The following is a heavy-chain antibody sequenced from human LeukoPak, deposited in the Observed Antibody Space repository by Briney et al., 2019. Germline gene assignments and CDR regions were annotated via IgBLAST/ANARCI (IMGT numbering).Heavy chain of an antibody. CDR2: IYTGGST. CDR3: YSMIVVTIRLINDY. CDR1: GFTVSSNY. Sequence: GGSLRLSCAASGFTVSSNYMHWVRQAPGKGLEWVSVIYTGGSTYYADCVKGRLTISRDNSKNTLYLQRSSLRAEDTAVYYCYSMIVVTIRLINDYWGQGTLVTVSS. D-gene: IGHD3-22*01. V-gene: IGHV3-66*01. J-gene: IGHJ4*02.